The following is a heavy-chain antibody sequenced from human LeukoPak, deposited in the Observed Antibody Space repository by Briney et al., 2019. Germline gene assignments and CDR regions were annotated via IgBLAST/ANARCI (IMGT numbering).Heavy chain of an antibody. D-gene: IGHD6-19*01. Sequence: GGSLRLFCAASGFSFGSYAMYWVRQAPGEGLEWVSGISGSGGSTFYADSVKGRFTISRDNSENTVYLQMNSLRADDTAVYYCAKTTAGYSSGRYPGWPVDYWGQGTLVTVSS. CDR1: GFSFGSYA. CDR2: ISGSGGST. J-gene: IGHJ4*02. V-gene: IGHV3-23*01. CDR3: AKTTAGYSSGRYPGWPVDY.